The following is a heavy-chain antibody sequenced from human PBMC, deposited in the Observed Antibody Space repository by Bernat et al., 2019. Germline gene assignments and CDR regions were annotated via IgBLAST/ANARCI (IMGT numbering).Heavy chain of an antibody. D-gene: IGHD2-2*02. CDR1: GFTFSNYA. Sequence: EVQLLESGGGLVQPGGSLRLSCVASGFTFSNYAMSWVRQVPGKGLEWVSDISDRGNGAHYADSVKGRFTISRDNSKNTLYVQMNSLRVEDTALYYCAKGDCSSTGCYNWFDPWGQGTPVTVSS. CDR3: AKGDCSSTGCYNWFDP. J-gene: IGHJ5*02. V-gene: IGHV3-23*01. CDR2: ISDRGNGA.